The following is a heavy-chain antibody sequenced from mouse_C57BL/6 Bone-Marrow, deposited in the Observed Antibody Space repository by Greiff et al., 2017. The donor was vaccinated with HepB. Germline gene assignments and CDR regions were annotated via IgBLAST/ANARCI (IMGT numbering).Heavy chain of an antibody. CDR2: IDPSDSYT. J-gene: IGHJ2*01. D-gene: IGHD1-1*01. V-gene: IGHV1-69*01. Sequence: VKLQQPGAELVMPGASVKLSCKASGYTFTSYWMHWVKQRPGQGLEWIGEIDPSDSYTNYNQKFKGQSTLTVDKSSSTAYMQLSSLTSEDSAVYYCARAYGSSLYYFDYWGQGTTLTVSS. CDR1: GYTFTSYW. CDR3: ARAYGSSLYYFDY.